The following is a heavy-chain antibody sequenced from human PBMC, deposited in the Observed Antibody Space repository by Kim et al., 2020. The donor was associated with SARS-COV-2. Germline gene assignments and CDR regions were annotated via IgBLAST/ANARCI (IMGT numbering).Heavy chain of an antibody. J-gene: IGHJ6*02. CDR3: ARHKGRMAYSSGWYSGNYYGMDV. Sequence: SETLSLTCAVYGGSFSGYYWSWIRQPPGKGLEWIGEINHSGSTNYNPSLKSRVTISVDTSKNQFSLKLSSVTAADTAVYYCARHKGRMAYSSGWYSGNYYGMDVWGQGTTVTVSS. CDR2: INHSGST. D-gene: IGHD6-19*01. CDR1: GGSFSGYY. V-gene: IGHV4-34*01.